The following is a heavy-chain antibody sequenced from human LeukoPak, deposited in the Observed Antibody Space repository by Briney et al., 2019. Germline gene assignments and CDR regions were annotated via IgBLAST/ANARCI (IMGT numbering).Heavy chain of an antibody. D-gene: IGHD6-6*01. V-gene: IGHV4-59*01. CDR2: IYHSGST. CDR3: ARGGSSSSDSNFDY. Sequence: PSETLSLTCTVSGGSISSYYWSWIRQPPGKGLEWIGYIYHSGSTTYNPSLKSRVTISIDTSKNQFSLKLSSVTAADTAVYYCARGGSSSSDSNFDYWGQGTLVTVSS. CDR1: GGSISSYY. J-gene: IGHJ4*02.